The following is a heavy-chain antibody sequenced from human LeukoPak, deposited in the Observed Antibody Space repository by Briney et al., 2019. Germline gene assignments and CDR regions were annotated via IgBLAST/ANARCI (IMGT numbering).Heavy chain of an antibody. Sequence: SETLSLTCTVSGDSISTHYWIWIRQPPGKGLEWIGYIYYSGSTNYNPSLKSRVTISVDTSKNQFSLRLSSVTAADTAAYYCARSKGYTYASPQHWGQGTLVTVSS. CDR1: GDSISTHY. CDR3: ARSKGYTYASPQH. V-gene: IGHV4-59*11. D-gene: IGHD5-18*01. CDR2: IYYSGST. J-gene: IGHJ1*01.